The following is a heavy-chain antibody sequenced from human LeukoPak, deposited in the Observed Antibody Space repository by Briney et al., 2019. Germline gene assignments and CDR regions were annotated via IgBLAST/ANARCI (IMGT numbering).Heavy chain of an antibody. J-gene: IGHJ4*02. Sequence: GGSLRLACEASGFTFSNYWMSWVRQAPGKGLEWVANIKYDGSEKYYVDSVKGRFTISRDNAKNSLYLQMNSLRAEDTAVYYCARETTYYYDSSGYYPLDYWGQGTLVTVSS. D-gene: IGHD3-22*01. CDR2: IKYDGSEK. CDR3: ARETTYYYDSSGYYPLDY. V-gene: IGHV3-7*01. CDR1: GFTFSNYW.